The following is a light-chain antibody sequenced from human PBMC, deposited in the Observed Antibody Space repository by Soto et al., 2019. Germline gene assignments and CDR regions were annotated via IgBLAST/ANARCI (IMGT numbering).Light chain of an antibody. Sequence: PGERATLSCRASQSVSSSYLTWYQQKPGQAPSLLIYGASTRATSIPARFRGSGSGTDFTLTISSLQPEDFAVYYCQQDYNLPALTFGGGTKVDIK. CDR1: QSVSSSY. CDR2: GAS. CDR3: QQDYNLPALT. V-gene: IGKV3D-7*01. J-gene: IGKJ4*01.